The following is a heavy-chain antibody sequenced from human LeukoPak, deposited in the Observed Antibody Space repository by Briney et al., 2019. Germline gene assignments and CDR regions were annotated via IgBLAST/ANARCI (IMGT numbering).Heavy chain of an antibody. CDR1: GGSISSGSYY. Sequence: SQTLSLTCTVSGGSISSGSYYWSWIRQPAGKELEWIGRIYTSGSTNYNPSLKSRVTISVDTSKNQFSLKLSSVTAADTAVYYCARAADFGDYSDYWGQGTLVTVSS. V-gene: IGHV4-61*02. J-gene: IGHJ4*02. CDR2: IYTSGST. D-gene: IGHD4-17*01. CDR3: ARAADFGDYSDY.